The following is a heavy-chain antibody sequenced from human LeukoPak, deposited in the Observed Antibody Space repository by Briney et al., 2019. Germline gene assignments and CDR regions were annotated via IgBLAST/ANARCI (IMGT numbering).Heavy chain of an antibody. D-gene: IGHD4-11*01. Sequence: SVKVSCKASGGTFRIYTINWVRQAPGQGLEGMGGLSPILGTANYAQKFQGRGTITTDESTSTAYMELSSLTSEDTAIYYCARSSVGPLQYLFDYWGQGTLVTVSS. J-gene: IGHJ4*02. CDR2: LSPILGTA. CDR3: ARSSVGPLQYLFDY. CDR1: GGTFRIYT. V-gene: IGHV1-69*16.